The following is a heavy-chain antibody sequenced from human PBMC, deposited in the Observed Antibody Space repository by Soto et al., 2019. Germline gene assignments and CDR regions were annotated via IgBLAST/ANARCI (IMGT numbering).Heavy chain of an antibody. CDR3: ARDSDYGDNNWFDP. Sequence: ASVKVSCKASGYTFTSYGISWVRQAPGQGLEWMGRISAYNGNTNYAQKLQGRVTMTTDTSTSTAYMELRSLRSDDTAVYYCARDSDYGDNNWFDPWGQGTLVTVSS. V-gene: IGHV1-18*01. D-gene: IGHD4-17*01. CDR2: ISAYNGNT. J-gene: IGHJ5*02. CDR1: GYTFTSYG.